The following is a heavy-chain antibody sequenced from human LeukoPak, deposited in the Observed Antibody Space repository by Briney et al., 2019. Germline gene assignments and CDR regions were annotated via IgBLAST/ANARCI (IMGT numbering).Heavy chain of an antibody. D-gene: IGHD2-2*01. J-gene: IGHJ4*02. CDR1: GFTVSSSY. CDR2: IYSGGSGST. Sequence: GGSLRLSCAASGFTVSSSYMSWVRQAPGKGLEWVSVIYSGGSGSTYYADSVKGRFTIPRDNSKNTLNLQMNSLRAEDTAVYYCAHRKATSWAHDYWGQGTLVIVSS. V-gene: IGHV3-53*01. CDR3: AHRKATSWAHDY.